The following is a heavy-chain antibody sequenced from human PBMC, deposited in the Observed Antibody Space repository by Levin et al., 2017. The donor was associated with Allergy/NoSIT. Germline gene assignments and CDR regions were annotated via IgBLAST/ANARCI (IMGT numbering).Heavy chain of an antibody. CDR3: AGVALSVAFGYYDYDGMDV. J-gene: IGHJ6*02. CDR2: INHSGST. Sequence: SETLSLTCAVYGGSFSGYYWSWIRQPPGKGLEWIGEINHSGSTNYNSSLKRRVSITVDTSKNQFPLKLSSVTAADTAVYYCAGVALSVAFGYYDYDGMDVWGQGTTVTVSS. CDR1: GGSFSGYY. D-gene: IGHD2-21*01. V-gene: IGHV4-34*01.